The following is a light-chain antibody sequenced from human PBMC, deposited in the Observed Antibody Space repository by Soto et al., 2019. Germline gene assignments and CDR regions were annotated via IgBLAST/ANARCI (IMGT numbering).Light chain of an antibody. CDR2: DAS. CDR1: QSVSSN. CDR3: QQRTNWPLT. V-gene: IGKV3-11*01. Sequence: EIVLTQSPATLSLSPGERATLSCRASQSVSSNLAWYQQKPGQAPRLLIYDASNRATGIPARFSGSGSGTVFTLTISSLEPEDFAVYYCQQRTNWPLTFGGGTKVEIK. J-gene: IGKJ4*01.